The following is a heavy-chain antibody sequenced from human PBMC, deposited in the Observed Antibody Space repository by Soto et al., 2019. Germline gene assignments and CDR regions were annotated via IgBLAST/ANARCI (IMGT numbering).Heavy chain of an antibody. J-gene: IGHJ5*02. CDR3: ARDLGITGRVDWFDP. D-gene: IGHD1-20*01. V-gene: IGHV4-30-4*01. CDR1: GGSISSGDYY. CDR2: IYYSGST. Sequence: SETLSLTCTVSGGSISSGDYYWSWIRQPPGKGLEWIGYIYYSGSTYYNPSLKSRVTISVDTSKNQLSLKLSSVTAADTAVYYCARDLGITGRVDWFDPWGQGTLVTVSS.